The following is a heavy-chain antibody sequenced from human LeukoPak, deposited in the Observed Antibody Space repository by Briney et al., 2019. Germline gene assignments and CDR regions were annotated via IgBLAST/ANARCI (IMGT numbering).Heavy chain of an antibody. CDR3: ARLPVYYDSSGYPAD. V-gene: IGHV4-39*01. J-gene: IGHJ4*02. Sequence: ASETLSHTCTVSGGSISSSSYYWGWIRQPPGKGLEWIGSIYYSGSTYYNPSLKSRVTISVDTSKNQFSLKLSSVTAADTAVYYCARLPVYYDSSGYPADWGQGTLVTVSS. CDR2: IYYSGST. CDR1: GGSISSSSYY. D-gene: IGHD3-22*01.